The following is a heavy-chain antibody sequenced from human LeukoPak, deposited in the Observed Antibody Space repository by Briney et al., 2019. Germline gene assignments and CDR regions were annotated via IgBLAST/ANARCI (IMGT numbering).Heavy chain of an antibody. Sequence: PSETLSLTCTVSGGSISSSYWSWIRQPPGKGLEWIGYIYSSGGTNYNPSLKSRVTISVDTSKNQFSLKLSSVTAADTAVYYCARDGYTYYFDYWGQGTLVTVSS. CDR3: ARDGYTYYFDY. CDR2: IYSSGGT. D-gene: IGHD5-24*01. V-gene: IGHV4-59*01. J-gene: IGHJ4*02. CDR1: GGSISSSY.